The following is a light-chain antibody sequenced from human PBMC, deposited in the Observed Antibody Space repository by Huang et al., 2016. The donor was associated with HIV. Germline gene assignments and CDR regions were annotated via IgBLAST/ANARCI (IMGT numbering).Light chain of an antibody. CDR3: QQYYNLPLT. Sequence: DIVMTQSPDSLAVSLGERATINCKSSQSVLYSSNNKNYFAWYQQKPGQPPKLLIYWASTRESGVPDRVSGSGSGTDFTLTISSLQAEDVAVYYCQQYYNLPLTFGGGTKVEIK. CDR2: WAS. J-gene: IGKJ4*01. CDR1: QSVLYSSNNKNY. V-gene: IGKV4-1*01.